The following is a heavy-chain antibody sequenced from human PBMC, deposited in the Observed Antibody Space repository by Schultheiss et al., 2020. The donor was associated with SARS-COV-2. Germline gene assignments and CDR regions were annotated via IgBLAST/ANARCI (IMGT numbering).Heavy chain of an antibody. CDR3: ARDGLCSSTSCYLGGTPAGPPYYYYGMDV. D-gene: IGHD2-2*01. CDR1: KFNFSNYA. V-gene: IGHV3-48*04. CDR2: ISSSSSTI. J-gene: IGHJ6*02. Sequence: GGSLRLSCAASKFNFSNYAMHWVRQAPGKGLEWVSYISSSSSTIYYADSVKGRFTISRDNAKNTLYLQMNSLRAEDTAVYYCARDGLCSSTSCYLGGTPAGPPYYYYGMDVWGQGTTVTVSS.